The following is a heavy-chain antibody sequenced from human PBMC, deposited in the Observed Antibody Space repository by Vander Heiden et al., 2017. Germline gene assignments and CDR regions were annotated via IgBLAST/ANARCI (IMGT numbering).Heavy chain of an antibody. J-gene: IGHJ4*02. CDR2: IWYDGSNK. CDR3: ARADYYDSSGNFDY. Sequence: QVQLVESGGGVVQPGRSLRLSCAASGFTFSGDGMHWVRQAPGKGLEWVAVIWYDGSNKYYADSGKGRFTISRDNSKNTLYLQMNSLRAEDTAVYYCARADYYDSSGNFDYWGQGTLVTVSS. D-gene: IGHD3-22*01. CDR1: GFTFSGDG. V-gene: IGHV3-33*01.